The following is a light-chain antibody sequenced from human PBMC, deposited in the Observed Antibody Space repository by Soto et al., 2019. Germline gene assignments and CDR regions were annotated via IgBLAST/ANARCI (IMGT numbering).Light chain of an antibody. V-gene: IGKV1-5*01. J-gene: IGKJ1*01. CDR2: DVS. CDR3: LQDINYPWT. CDR1: QSISRW. Sequence: DIQMTQSPSTLSASVGDRVTITCRASQSISRWLAWHQQKPGKAPKVLIYDVSSLERGVPSRFSGSGSGTDFTLAISSLQPEDSATYYCLQDINYPWTFGQGTKVDIK.